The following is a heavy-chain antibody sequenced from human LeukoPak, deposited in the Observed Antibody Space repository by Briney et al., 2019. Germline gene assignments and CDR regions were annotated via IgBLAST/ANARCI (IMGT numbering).Heavy chain of an antibody. D-gene: IGHD3-3*01. CDR1: GFTFSSYA. CDR2: ISYDGSNK. J-gene: IGHJ6*02. Sequence: GGSLRLSCAASGFTFSSYAMSWVRQAPGKGLEWVAVISYDGSNKYYADSVKGRSTISRDNSKNTLYLQMNSLRAEDTAVYYCARDRGKPPYYDFWSGPGLVWGQGTTVTVSS. V-gene: IGHV3-30-3*01. CDR3: ARDRGKPPYYDFWSGPGLV.